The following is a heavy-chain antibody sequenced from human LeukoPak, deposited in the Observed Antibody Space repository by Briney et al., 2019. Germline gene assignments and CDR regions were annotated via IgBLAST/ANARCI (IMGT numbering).Heavy chain of an antibody. CDR3: ARGRGVVVRDWFDY. V-gene: IGHV4-34*01. Sequence: SETLSLTCAVYAGSFSENYWTWIRHPPGKGLEWIGEIKHSGRTNYNPSRKSRVTISVDSSKNQFSQDLSSLTAADTADYYCARGRGVVVRDWFDYWGQGTLSPSPQ. CDR1: AGSFSENY. D-gene: IGHD2-21*01. J-gene: IGHJ4*02. CDR2: IKHSGRT.